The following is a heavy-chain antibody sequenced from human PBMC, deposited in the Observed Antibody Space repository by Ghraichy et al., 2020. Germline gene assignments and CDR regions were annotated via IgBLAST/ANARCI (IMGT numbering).Heavy chain of an antibody. CDR2: IYPGDSDT. CDR1: GYSFTSYW. D-gene: IGHD3-9*01. V-gene: IGHV5-51*01. J-gene: IGHJ6*02. CDR3: ARPYYDILTGYYYYYGMDV. Sequence: GESLNISCKGSGYSFTSYWIGWVRQMPGKGLEWMGIIYPGDSDTRYSPSFQGQVTISADKSISTAYLQWSSLKAPATAMYYWARPYYDILTGYYYYYGMDVWGQGTTVTVSS.